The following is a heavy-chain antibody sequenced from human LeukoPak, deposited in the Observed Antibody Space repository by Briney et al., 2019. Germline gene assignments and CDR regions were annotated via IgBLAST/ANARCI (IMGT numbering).Heavy chain of an antibody. Sequence: ASVKVSCKASGYTFTSYAMHWVRQAPGQRLEWMGWINAGNGNTKYSQEFQGRVTITRDTSASTAYMELSSLRSEDTAVYYCAQDANRDGYNHWGQGTLVTVSS. CDR1: GYTFTSYA. V-gene: IGHV1-3*01. J-gene: IGHJ4*02. D-gene: IGHD5-24*01. CDR2: INAGNGNT. CDR3: AQDANRDGYNH.